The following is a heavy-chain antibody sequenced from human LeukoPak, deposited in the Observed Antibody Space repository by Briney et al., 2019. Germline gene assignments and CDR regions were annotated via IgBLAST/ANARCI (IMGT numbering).Heavy chain of an antibody. J-gene: IGHJ4*02. CDR1: GFTVSSNF. CDR3: ARGGTKVGAVAGMLFDS. Sequence: GGSLRLSCAASGFTVSSNFMSWVRQAPGKGLERVSVIYSGGGTYYADSVKGRFTISRDNSKNTVFLQMNRLRAEDTAVYHCARGGTKVGAVAGMLFDSWGQGTLVTVSS. CDR2: IYSGGGT. V-gene: IGHV3-66*01. D-gene: IGHD6-19*01.